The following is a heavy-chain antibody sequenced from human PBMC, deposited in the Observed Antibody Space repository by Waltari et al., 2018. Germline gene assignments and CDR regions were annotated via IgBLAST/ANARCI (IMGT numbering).Heavy chain of an antibody. CDR2: IYYSGST. CDR1: GGSISSSRYS. J-gene: IGHJ3*02. V-gene: IGHV4-39*01. D-gene: IGHD5-12*01. Sequence: QLQLQESGPGLVKPSETLSLTCTVSGGSISSSRYSWGWPRRPPGKGLEWFGSIYYSGSTDYNPSLKSRVTISVDTSKNQFSLKLSSVTAADTAVYYCARHGGVATIDAFDIWGQGTMVTVSS. CDR3: ARHGGVATIDAFDI.